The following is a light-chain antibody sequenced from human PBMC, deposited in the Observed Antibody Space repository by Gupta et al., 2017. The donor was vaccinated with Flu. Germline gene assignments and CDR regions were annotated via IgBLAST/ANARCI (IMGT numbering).Light chain of an antibody. Sequence: QSVLAQPPSASGTPGQRVTISCSGTSSNIGTNTVTWYQQVPGTAPKLLIYGNNQRPSGVPGRFSGSKSGTSASLAISGLQSKDEADYFCAAWDDSLTGWVFGGGTKLTVL. J-gene: IGLJ3*02. V-gene: IGLV1-44*01. CDR3: AAWDDSLTGWV. CDR2: GNN. CDR1: SSNIGTNT.